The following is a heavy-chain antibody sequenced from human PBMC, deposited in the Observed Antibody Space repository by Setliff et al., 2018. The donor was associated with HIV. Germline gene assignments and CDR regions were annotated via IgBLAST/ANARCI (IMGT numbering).Heavy chain of an antibody. CDR3: ARDVRDGFEEWFSTLDDGMDV. J-gene: IGHJ6*02. CDR2: INPHTGVT. D-gene: IGHD3-3*01. Sequence: ASVKVSCKTSGYIFIRYYIFWVRQAPGQGLAWMGNINPHTGVTRYAEKFQGRVTMTRDTSISTIYMELSRLRSDDTAVYYCARDVRDGFEEWFSTLDDGMDVWGQGTTVTVSS. CDR1: GYIFIRYY. V-gene: IGHV1-2*02.